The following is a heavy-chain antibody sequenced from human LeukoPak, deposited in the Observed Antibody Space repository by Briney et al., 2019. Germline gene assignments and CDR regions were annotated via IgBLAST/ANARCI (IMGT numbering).Heavy chain of an antibody. CDR2: INDDGSAT. Sequence: GGSLRLSCAASGLTLRRHYMNWVRQAPGKGLEWVSRINDDGSATFYADSVKGRFTISRDNAKNTLFLQINSLRAEDTAVYYCAREILAPGKTHDYWGQGTLVTVSS. V-gene: IGHV3-74*01. J-gene: IGHJ4*02. CDR1: GLTLRRHY. CDR3: AREILAPGKTHDY.